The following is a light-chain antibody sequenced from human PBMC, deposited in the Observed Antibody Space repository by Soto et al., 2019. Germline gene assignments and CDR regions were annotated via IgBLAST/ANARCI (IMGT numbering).Light chain of an antibody. CDR2: XAS. J-gene: IGKJ5*01. V-gene: IGKV3-11*01. Sequence: DIVLTQSPATLSLSPGYIATLSCTASQSVSIYLAWCQQRPGXARGLLSYXASNRATGIPARFSGSGSGTDFTLTISSLVPEDFAVYYGQQRSNWPPITCCQGSRLE. CDR1: QSVSIY. CDR3: QQRSNWPPIT.